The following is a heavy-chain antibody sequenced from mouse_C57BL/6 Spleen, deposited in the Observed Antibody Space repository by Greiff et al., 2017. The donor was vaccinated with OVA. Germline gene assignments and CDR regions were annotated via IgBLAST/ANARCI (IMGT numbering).Heavy chain of an antibody. J-gene: IGHJ1*03. CDR2: ISDGGSYT. D-gene: IGHD1-1*01. V-gene: IGHV5-4*01. CDR1: GFTFSSYA. CDR3: ARDEGFTTVGYFDV. Sequence: EVQLVESGGGLVKPGGSLKLSCAASGFTFSSYAMSWVRQTPEKRLEWVATISDGGSYTYYPDNVKGRFTISRDNAKNNLYLQMSHLKSEDTAMYYCARDEGFTTVGYFDVWGTGTTVTVSS.